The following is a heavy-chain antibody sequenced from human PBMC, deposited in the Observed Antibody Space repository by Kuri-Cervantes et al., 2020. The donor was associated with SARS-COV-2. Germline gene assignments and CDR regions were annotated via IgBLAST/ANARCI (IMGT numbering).Heavy chain of an antibody. V-gene: IGHV3-66*02. J-gene: IGHJ4*02. Sequence: GGSLRLSCAASGFTVSSNYMSWVRQAPGKGLEWVSVIYSGGSTYYADSVKGRFTISRDNSKNTLYLQMNSLRAEDTAVYYCARVKYYDFWSGYSDEGAFDYWGQGTLVTVSS. CDR2: IYSGGST. D-gene: IGHD3-3*01. CDR3: ARVKYYDFWSGYSDEGAFDY. CDR1: GFTVSSNY.